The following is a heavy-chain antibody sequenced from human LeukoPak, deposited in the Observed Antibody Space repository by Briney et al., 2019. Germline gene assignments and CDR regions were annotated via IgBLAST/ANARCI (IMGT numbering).Heavy chain of an antibody. J-gene: IGHJ4*02. CDR2: IYYSGST. Sequence: SETLSLTCTVSGGSISSYYWNWIRQPPGKRLEWIGYIYYSGSTNYNPSLKSRVTIPIDTSKNQFSLKLSSVTAADTAVYYCARGDGYYYFDYWGQGTLVTVSS. D-gene: IGHD5-24*01. CDR3: ARGDGYYYFDY. CDR1: GGSISSYY. V-gene: IGHV4-59*01.